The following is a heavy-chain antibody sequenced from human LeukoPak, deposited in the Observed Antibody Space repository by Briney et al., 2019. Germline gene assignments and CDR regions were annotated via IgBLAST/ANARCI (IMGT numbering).Heavy chain of an antibody. Sequence: GGSLRLSCAASGFTVSSNYMSWVRQAPGKGLEWVSVIYSGGSTYYADSVKGRFTISRDNSKNTLYLQMNSLRAEDTAVYYCAKGGTSGSLNFDYWAREPWSPSPQ. CDR3: AKGGTSGSLNFDY. J-gene: IGHJ4*02. CDR2: IYSGGST. D-gene: IGHD1-26*01. V-gene: IGHV3-53*01. CDR1: GFTVSSNY.